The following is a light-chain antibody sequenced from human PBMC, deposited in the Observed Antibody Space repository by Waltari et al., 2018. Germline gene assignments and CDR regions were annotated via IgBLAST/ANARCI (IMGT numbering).Light chain of an antibody. Sequence: QSALTQPASVSGSPGQSITISCTGTSRDVEGFTFVSWYQQYPGKAPILILYDVANRPSGVSHRFSGSRSYNTASLTISGLQAEDEADYYCSSYTSVNTRFGGGTKLTVL. CDR1: SRDVEGFTF. V-gene: IGLV2-14*03. CDR2: DVA. J-gene: IGLJ2*01. CDR3: SSYTSVNTR.